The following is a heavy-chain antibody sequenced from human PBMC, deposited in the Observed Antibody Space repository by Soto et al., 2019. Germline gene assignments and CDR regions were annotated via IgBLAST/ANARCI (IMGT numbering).Heavy chain of an antibody. J-gene: IGHJ4*02. CDR2: KSKGGNDK. CDR3: VKDIEPRGSGWGNVDS. D-gene: IGHD6-19*01. V-gene: IGHV3-30*18. Sequence: QVQLVESGGGVVQPGRSLRLSCAASGFTFSDYAMHWVRQAPGKGLEWMAQKSKGGNDKYYPDSVKGRFTISRDNSKNSLYLQMNSLESEERAVYYCVKDIEPRGSGWGNVDSWGQGTLVTVSS. CDR1: GFTFSDYA.